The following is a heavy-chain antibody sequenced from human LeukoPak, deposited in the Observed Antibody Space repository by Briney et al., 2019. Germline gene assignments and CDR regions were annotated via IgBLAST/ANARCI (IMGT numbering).Heavy chain of an antibody. D-gene: IGHD6-6*01. CDR3: ARENEKGEYSSSPPWFDP. Sequence: SQTLSLTCAISGDSVSSNSAAWNWIRQSPWRGLEWLGRTYYKSKWYNDYAVSVKSRITINPGTSKNQFSLQLNSVTPEDTAVYYCARENEKGEYSSSPPWFDPWGQGTLVTVSS. V-gene: IGHV6-1*01. CDR1: GDSVSSNSAA. J-gene: IGHJ5*02. CDR2: TYYKSKWYN.